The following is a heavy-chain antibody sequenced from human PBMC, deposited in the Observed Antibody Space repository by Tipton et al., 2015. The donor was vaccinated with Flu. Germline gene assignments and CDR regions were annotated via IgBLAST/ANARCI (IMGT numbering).Heavy chain of an antibody. J-gene: IGHJ4*02. D-gene: IGHD6-19*01. CDR3: ARSGRLAEYY. CDR2: ISYSGIT. V-gene: IGHV4-61*01. CDR1: GASVNSGSYY. Sequence: TLSLTCTVSGASVNSGSYYWTWVRQTPGKGLEWIGHISYSGITKYNPSLRSRVTISVDTSKNQFSLNLRFVTAADTAVYYCARSGRLAEYYWGQGTLVTVSS.